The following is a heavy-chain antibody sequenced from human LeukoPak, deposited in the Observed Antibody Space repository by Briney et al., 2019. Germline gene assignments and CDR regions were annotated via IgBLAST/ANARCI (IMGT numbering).Heavy chain of an antibody. D-gene: IGHD6-13*01. CDR1: GRSISNFY. CDR2: IYSSGST. CDR3: ATSSWYYYYYMDV. Sequence: SETLSLTCTVSGRSISNFYWSWIRQPAGKGLEWIGRIYSSGSTNYNPSLNSRVTMSVDTSKNQFSLKLTSVTAADTAVYYCATSSWYYYYYMDVWGKGTTVTVSS. V-gene: IGHV4-4*07. J-gene: IGHJ6*03.